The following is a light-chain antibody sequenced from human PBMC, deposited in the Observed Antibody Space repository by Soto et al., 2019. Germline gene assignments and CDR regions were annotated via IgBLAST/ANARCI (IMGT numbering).Light chain of an antibody. CDR3: AAWDDSLTGHVV. CDR2: SNN. Sequence: QPVLTQPPSASGTPGQRVTISCSGSTSNIGGNTVNWYQQLPGTAPKLLIYSNNQRPSGVPDRFSGSKSGTSASLAISGLQSEDEADYYCAAWDDSLTGHVVFGGGTKLTVL. CDR1: TSNIGGNT. J-gene: IGLJ2*01. V-gene: IGLV1-44*01.